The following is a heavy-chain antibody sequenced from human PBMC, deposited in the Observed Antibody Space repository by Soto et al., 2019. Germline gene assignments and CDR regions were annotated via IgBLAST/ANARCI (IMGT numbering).Heavy chain of an antibody. CDR1: GFTFNTYN. J-gene: IGHJ6*03. CDR2: ITGMSSYM. V-gene: IGHV3-21*01. D-gene: IGHD4-17*01. CDR3: ARAPDYGDYVPYYYYYMDV. Sequence: GGSLRLSCAASGFTFNTYNMNWVRQAPGKGLEWVSSITGMSSYMYYADSVKGRFTISRDNAKNSLYLQMNSLRAEDTAVYFCARAPDYGDYVPYYYYYMDVWGKGTTVTVSS.